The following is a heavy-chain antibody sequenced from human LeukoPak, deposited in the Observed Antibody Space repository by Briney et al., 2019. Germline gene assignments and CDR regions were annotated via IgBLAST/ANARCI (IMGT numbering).Heavy chain of an antibody. CDR1: GFTFSSYW. J-gene: IGHJ4*02. CDR3: ARADSSSWDQ. D-gene: IGHD6-13*01. Sequence: GGSLRLSCAASGFTFSSYWMSWLRQAPGKGLEWVDNIKPDGSEKYYVDSVKGRFTISRDNAKNSLYLQMNSLRTEDTALYYCARADSSSWDQWGQGTLVTVSS. V-gene: IGHV3-7*04. CDR2: IKPDGSEK.